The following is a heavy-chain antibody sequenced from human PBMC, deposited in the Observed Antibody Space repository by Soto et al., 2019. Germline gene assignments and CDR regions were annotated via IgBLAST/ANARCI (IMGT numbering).Heavy chain of an antibody. J-gene: IGHJ2*01. Sequence: SGPTLVKPTQTLTLTCTFSGFSLSTSGVGVGWIRQPPGKALEWLALIYWDDDKRYSPSLKSRLTITKDTSKNQVVLTMTNMDPVDTATYYCAHRRNDGYCGGDCYGWYFDLWGRGTLVTVSS. CDR3: AHRRNDGYCGGDCYGWYFDL. V-gene: IGHV2-5*02. CDR2: IYWDDDK. D-gene: IGHD2-21*01. CDR1: GFSLSTSGVG.